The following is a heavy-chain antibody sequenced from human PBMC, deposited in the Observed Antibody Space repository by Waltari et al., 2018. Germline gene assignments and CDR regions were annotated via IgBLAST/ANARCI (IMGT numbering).Heavy chain of an antibody. D-gene: IGHD3-10*02. V-gene: IGHV3-23*01. CDR2: IGVNAGTT. J-gene: IGHJ4*02. CDR3: TRALFGGSTD. CDR1: CFTFSPYA. Sequence: EVQLLDSGGGLVKPAGSLRLSFLASCFTFSPYAMSWVRQAPGKGLGCVAAIGVNAGTTYYTDSVKGRFTISRDNSKNTLYLEMNSLRAEDTAVYYCTRALFGGSTDWGQGTLVTVSS.